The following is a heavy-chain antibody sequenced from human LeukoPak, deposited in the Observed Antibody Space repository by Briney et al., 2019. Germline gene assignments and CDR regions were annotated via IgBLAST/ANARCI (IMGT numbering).Heavy chain of an antibody. V-gene: IGHV4-59*01. CDR1: GGSISSYY. CDR3: ARGLIRAIHPFDI. CDR2: IYYGGST. J-gene: IGHJ3*02. Sequence: PSETLSLTCTVSGGSISSYYWTWIRQPPGKGLEWIGYIYYGGSTNYNLSLKSRLTISVDTSKNQFSLKLSSVTAADTAVYYCARGLIRAIHPFDIWGQGTMVIVSS. D-gene: IGHD4-17*01.